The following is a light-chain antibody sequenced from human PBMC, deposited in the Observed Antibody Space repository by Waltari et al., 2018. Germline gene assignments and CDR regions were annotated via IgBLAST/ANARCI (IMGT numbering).Light chain of an antibody. CDR3: AAWDDSLSGWV. CDR2: RNN. CDR1: SSNIGSNY. Sequence: QSVLTQPPSASGTPGQRVTISCSGSSSNIGSNYVYWYQQLPGTAPKLHIYRNNPRPSGVPVRFSGSKSGTSASLAISGLRSEDEADYYCAAWDDSLSGWVFGGGTKLTVL. J-gene: IGLJ3*02. V-gene: IGLV1-47*01.